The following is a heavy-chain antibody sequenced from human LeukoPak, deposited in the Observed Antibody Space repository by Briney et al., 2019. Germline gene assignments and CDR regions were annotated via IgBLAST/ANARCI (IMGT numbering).Heavy chain of an antibody. CDR3: ARVGCSGGSCYSDAFDI. V-gene: IGHV4-59*01. Sequence: SETLSLTCTVSGGPISLYYWSWIRQPPGKGLEWIGNIYYSGCTNYNPSLKSRVTISVDASKNQFSLKLSSVTAADTAVYYCARVGCSGGSCYSDAFDIWGQGTMVTVSS. D-gene: IGHD2-15*01. CDR1: GGPISLYY. J-gene: IGHJ3*02. CDR2: IYYSGCT.